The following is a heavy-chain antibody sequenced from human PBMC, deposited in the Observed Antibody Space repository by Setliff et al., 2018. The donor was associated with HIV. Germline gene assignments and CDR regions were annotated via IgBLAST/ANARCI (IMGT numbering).Heavy chain of an antibody. CDR3: ARGGLLWFGELASHSYFDY. CDR2: IYYSGST. CDR1: GGSISSSY. Sequence: SETLSLTCTVSGGSISSSYWSWIRQPPGKGLEWIGNIYYSGSTNHNPSFKSRVTISVDTSKDQFSLKLSSVTAADTAVYFCARGGLLWFGELASHSYFDYWGQGALVTSPQ. D-gene: IGHD3-10*01. J-gene: IGHJ4*02. V-gene: IGHV4-59*01.